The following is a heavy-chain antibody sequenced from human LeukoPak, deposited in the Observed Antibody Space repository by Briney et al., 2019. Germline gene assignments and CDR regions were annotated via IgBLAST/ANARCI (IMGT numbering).Heavy chain of an antibody. Sequence: SETLSLTCGVYGESLSDYYWTWIRQPPGKGLEWIGEMHQSGGTKYNPSLKSRVTISVDASKNQFSLTVSSVTAADTAIYYCARDILDVGATHYFDYWGQGSLLTVST. CDR1: GESLSDYY. D-gene: IGHD1-26*01. V-gene: IGHV4-34*01. CDR3: ARDILDVGATHYFDY. CDR2: MHQSGGT. J-gene: IGHJ4*02.